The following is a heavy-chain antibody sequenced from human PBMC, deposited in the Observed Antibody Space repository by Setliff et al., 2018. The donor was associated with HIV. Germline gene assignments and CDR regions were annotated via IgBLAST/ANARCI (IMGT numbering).Heavy chain of an antibody. CDR2: IMPIFGVT. CDR1: GGTFTSYA. D-gene: IGHD5-12*01. J-gene: IGHJ4*02. V-gene: IGHV1-69*05. CDR3: ATRLSGYTPYYFDY. Sequence: GASVKVSCKASGGTFTSYAFNWVRQAPGQRLEWMGEIMPIFGVTKYAQKFQGRLSISTGESTRTAYMELTSLTSEDTAVYFCATRLSGYTPYYFDYWGQGTLVTVSS.